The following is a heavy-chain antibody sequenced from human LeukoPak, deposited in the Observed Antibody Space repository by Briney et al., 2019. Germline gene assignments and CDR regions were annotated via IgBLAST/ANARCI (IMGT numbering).Heavy chain of an antibody. J-gene: IGHJ5*02. Sequence: ASVKVSCKASGYTFTSYAMHWVRQAPGQRLEWMGWINAGNGNTKYSQKFQGRVTITRDTSASTAYMELSSLRSEDTAVYYCASGKYYDILTGYWGFDPWGQGTLVTVSS. CDR3: ASGKYYDILTGYWGFDP. CDR2: INAGNGNT. CDR1: GYTFTSYA. V-gene: IGHV1-3*01. D-gene: IGHD3-9*01.